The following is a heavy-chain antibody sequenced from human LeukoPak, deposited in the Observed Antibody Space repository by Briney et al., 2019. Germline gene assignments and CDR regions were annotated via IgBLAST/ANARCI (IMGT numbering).Heavy chain of an antibody. Sequence: GGSLRLSCAASGFTFINYAMPWVRQAPGKGLEWVSVISGVGSNTDYADSVKGRFTISRDNSKNTLSLQMNSLRAEDTAIYYGEKRAGTRSPPSVYWRQGTLVTVSS. D-gene: IGHD1-1*01. V-gene: IGHV3-23*01. CDR2: ISGVGSNT. CDR3: EKRAGTRSPPSVY. J-gene: IGHJ4*02. CDR1: GFTFINYA.